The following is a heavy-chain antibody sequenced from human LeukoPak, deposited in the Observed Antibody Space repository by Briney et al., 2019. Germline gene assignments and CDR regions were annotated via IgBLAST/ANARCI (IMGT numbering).Heavy chain of an antibody. CDR2: MNPNSGNT. CDR1: GCTFTSYD. J-gene: IGHJ5*02. D-gene: IGHD3-3*01. CDR3: ARANYDFWSGYGNWFDP. V-gene: IGHV1-8*03. Sequence: ASVKVSCKASGCTFTSYDINWVRQATGQGLEWMGWMNPNSGNTGYAQKFQGRVTITRNTSISTAYMELSSLRSEDTAVYYCARANYDFWSGYGNWFDPWGQGTLVTVSS.